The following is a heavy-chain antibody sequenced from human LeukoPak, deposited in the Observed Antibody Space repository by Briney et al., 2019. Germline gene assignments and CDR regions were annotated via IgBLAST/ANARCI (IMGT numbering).Heavy chain of an antibody. CDR2: ISSYNVGA. Sequence: ASVKVSCKASGYTFTTYGFSWVRQAPGQGLEWMGWISSYNVGADYAQKLQGRVTMTTDTSTSTTYMELRSLRSDDTAVYYCARQKKQTTAIDYWGQGTLVTVSS. CDR3: ARQKKQTTAIDY. J-gene: IGHJ4*02. D-gene: IGHD4-17*01. V-gene: IGHV1-18*01. CDR1: GYTFTTYG.